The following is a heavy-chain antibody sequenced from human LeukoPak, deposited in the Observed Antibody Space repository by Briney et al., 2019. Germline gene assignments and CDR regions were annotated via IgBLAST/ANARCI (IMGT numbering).Heavy chain of an antibody. J-gene: IGHJ4*02. D-gene: IGHD2/OR15-2a*01. CDR1: GFSFTTYS. CDR2: INQDGTEK. V-gene: IGHV3-7*01. Sequence: GGSLRLSCAASGFSFTTYSMSWVRQAPGQGLEWVANINQDGTEKDYVASVKGRFTISRDNSEASLYLQMDSLTAEDTAVYYGTRKGSQWDFLVDSWGQGTRVAVSP. CDR3: TRKGSQWDFLVDS.